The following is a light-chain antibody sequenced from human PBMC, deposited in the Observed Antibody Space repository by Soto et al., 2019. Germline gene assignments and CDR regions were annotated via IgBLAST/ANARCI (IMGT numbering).Light chain of an antibody. CDR2: DVS. CDR3: QQYNSYWT. CDR1: QSINNL. Sequence: DVKMTQSPATLSAYVGDRVTITCRASQSINNLLAWYQQKPGKAPKFLIYDVSTLESGVPSRFSGSGSGTEFTLTISSLQPDDFATYYCQQYNSYWTFGQGTNVDVK. V-gene: IGKV1-5*01. J-gene: IGKJ1*01.